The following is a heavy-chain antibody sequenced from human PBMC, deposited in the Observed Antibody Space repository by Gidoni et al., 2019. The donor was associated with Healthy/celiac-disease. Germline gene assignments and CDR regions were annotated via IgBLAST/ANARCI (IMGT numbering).Heavy chain of an antibody. CDR3: ARMAGTTIYYYGMDV. J-gene: IGHJ6*02. D-gene: IGHD1-7*01. CDR2: IYPGDSDT. V-gene: IGHV5-51*01. CDR1: GSSFTSYW. Sequence: EVQLVQSGAEVKKPGESLKISCKGSGSSFTSYWIGWVRQMPGKGLEWMGIIYPGDSDTRYSPSFQGQVTISADKSISTAYLQWSSLKASDTAMYYCARMAGTTIYYYGMDVWGQGTTVTVSS.